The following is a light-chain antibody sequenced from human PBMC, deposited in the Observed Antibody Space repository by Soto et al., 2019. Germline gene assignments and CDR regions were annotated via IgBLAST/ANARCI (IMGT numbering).Light chain of an antibody. J-gene: IGLJ1*01. CDR1: NSNVGADYD. Sequence: QSVLPQPPSVSGAPGQMVTISCTGSNSNVGADYDVHWYQHLPGTAPKLLIYGYFNRPSGVPDRFSGSKSGTSASLAITGLQAEDEADYYCHSYDSSLNGYVFGTGTKVTVL. CDR2: GYF. CDR3: HSYDSSLNGYV. V-gene: IGLV1-40*01.